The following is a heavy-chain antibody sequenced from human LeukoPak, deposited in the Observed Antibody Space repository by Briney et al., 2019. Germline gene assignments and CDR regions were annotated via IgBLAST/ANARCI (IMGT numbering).Heavy chain of an antibody. D-gene: IGHD3-9*01. CDR2: VSYDGSNK. V-gene: IGHV3-30-3*01. CDR1: GFTFSSYA. J-gene: IGHJ4*02. CDR3: ARGYDILTDYYFDY. Sequence: GGSLRLSCAASGFTFSSYAMHWVRQAPGKGLEWVAVVSYDGSNKYYADSVKGRFTISGDNSKNTLYLQMNSLRAEDTAVYYCARGYDILTDYYFDYWGQGTLVTVSS.